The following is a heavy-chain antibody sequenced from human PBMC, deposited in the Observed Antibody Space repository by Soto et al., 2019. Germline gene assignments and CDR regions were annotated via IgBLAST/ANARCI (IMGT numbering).Heavy chain of an antibody. CDR3: ARDLLLNPERPDFDY. CDR1: GYTFTSYG. J-gene: IGHJ4*02. V-gene: IGHV1-18*01. D-gene: IGHD1-1*01. Sequence: ASVKVSCKASGYTFTSYGISWVRQAPGQGLKWMGWISAYNGNTNYAQKLQGRVTMTTDTSTSTAYMELRSLRSDDTAVYYCARDLLLNPERPDFDYWGQGTLVTVSS. CDR2: ISAYNGNT.